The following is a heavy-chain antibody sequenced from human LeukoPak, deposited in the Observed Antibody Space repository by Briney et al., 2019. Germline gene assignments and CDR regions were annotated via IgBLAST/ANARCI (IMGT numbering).Heavy chain of an antibody. CDR2: INSDGSST. J-gene: IGHJ6*03. Sequence: GGSLRLSCAASGFTFSSYWMHWVRQAPGKGLVWVSRINSDGSSTSYADSVKGRFTISRDNAKNTLYLQMNSLRAEDTAVYYCARDRSVTADYYYNYMDVWGKGTTVTVSS. V-gene: IGHV3-74*01. CDR1: GFTFSSYW. D-gene: IGHD2-21*02. CDR3: ARDRSVTADYYYNYMDV.